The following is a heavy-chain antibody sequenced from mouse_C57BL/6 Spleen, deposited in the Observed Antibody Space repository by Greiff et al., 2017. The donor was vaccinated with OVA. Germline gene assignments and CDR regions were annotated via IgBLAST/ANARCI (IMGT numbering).Heavy chain of an antibody. V-gene: IGHV3-6*01. CDR2: ISYDGSN. Sequence: VQLKESGPGLVKPSQSLSLTCSVTGYSITSGYYWNWIRQFPGNKLEWMGYISYDGSNNYNPSLKNRISITRDTSKNQFFLKLNSVTTEDTATYYCAYGSSSGAMDYWGQGTSVTVSS. J-gene: IGHJ4*01. CDR1: GYSITSGYY. D-gene: IGHD1-1*01. CDR3: AYGSSSGAMDY.